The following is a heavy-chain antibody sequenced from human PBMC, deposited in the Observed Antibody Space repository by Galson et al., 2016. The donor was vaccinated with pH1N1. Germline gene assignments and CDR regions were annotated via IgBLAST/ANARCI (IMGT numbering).Heavy chain of an antibody. CDR3: AHRRRGSGTPWVYDY. Sequence: PALVKPTQTLTLTCTFSGFSLTNSGVAVGWIRQPPGKALEWLALFYWDAGQRSSPSRKSRLTIPKDTSKNQVILTMTNVDPVDTATYYCAHRRRGSGTPWVYDYWGQGTLVTVSS. V-gene: IGHV2-5*02. J-gene: IGHJ4*02. D-gene: IGHD3-10*01. CDR2: FYWDAGQ. CDR1: GFSLTNSGVA.